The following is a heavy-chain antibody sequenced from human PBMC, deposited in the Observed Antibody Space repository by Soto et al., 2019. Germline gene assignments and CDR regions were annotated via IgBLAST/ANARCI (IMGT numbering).Heavy chain of an antibody. V-gene: IGHV1-18*01. Sequence: QVQLVQSGAEVKKPGASVKVSCNASGYTFTSYFITWVRQAPGQGLEWMGWISAYNGNTNYAQMLQGRVTMTTDTSTATAYMEMRTLRSDDTAVYYCARQNYSSGMDVWAQGTTVTVSS. J-gene: IGHJ6*02. CDR1: GYTFTSYF. CDR3: ARQNYSSGMDV. CDR2: ISAYNGNT.